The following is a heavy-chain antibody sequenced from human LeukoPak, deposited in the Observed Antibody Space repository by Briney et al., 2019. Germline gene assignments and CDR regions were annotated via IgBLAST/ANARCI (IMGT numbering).Heavy chain of an antibody. Sequence: GGSLRLFCAASGFTFSTHTMACVRHAPGEGREWVSYISVSTSVIYYADSVKGRFTISRDNVKNSLYLQMNSLRTEDTAIYYCARGLYYIDVWGNGTAVTVS. V-gene: IGHV3-48*01. CDR2: ISVSTSVI. J-gene: IGHJ6*03. CDR1: GFTFSTHT. CDR3: ARGLYYIDV.